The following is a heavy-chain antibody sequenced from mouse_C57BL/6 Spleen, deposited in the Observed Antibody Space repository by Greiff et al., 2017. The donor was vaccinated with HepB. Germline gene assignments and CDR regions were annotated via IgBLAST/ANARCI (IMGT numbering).Heavy chain of an antibody. CDR3: ARTYYDYGGWFAY. CDR2: INPNNGGT. J-gene: IGHJ3*01. V-gene: IGHV1-18*01. D-gene: IGHD2-4*01. Sequence: EVQLQQSGPELVKPGASVKIPCKASGYTFTDYNMDWVKQSHGKSLEWIGDINPNNGGTIYNQKFKGKATLTVDKSSSTAYMELRSLTSEDTAVYYCARTYYDYGGWFAYWGQGTLVTVSA. CDR1: GYTFTDYN.